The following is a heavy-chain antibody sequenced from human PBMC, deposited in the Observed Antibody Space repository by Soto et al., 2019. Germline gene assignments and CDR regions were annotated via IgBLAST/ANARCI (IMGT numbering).Heavy chain of an antibody. CDR2: IYYSGST. D-gene: IGHD6-6*01. CDR1: GGSISSSSYY. CDR3: ARILVRSSSGDYYGMDV. J-gene: IGHJ6*02. Sequence: SETLSLTCTVSGGSISSSSYYWGWIRQPPGKGLEWIGSIYYSGSTYYNPSLKSRVTISVDTSKNQFSLKLSSVTAADTAVYYCARILVRSSSGDYYGMDVWGQGTTVTVSS. V-gene: IGHV4-39*01.